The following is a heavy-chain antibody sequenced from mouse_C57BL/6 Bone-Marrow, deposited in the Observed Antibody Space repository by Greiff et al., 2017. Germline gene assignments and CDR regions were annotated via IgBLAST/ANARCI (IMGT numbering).Heavy chain of an antibody. D-gene: IGHD1-1*01. J-gene: IGHJ2*01. V-gene: IGHV5-12*01. CDR2: ISNGGGST. CDR3: ARLHYYGSSSFDY. Sequence: EVQLVESGGGLVQPGGSLKLSCAASGFTFSDYYMYWVRQTPEKRLEWVAYISNGGGSTYYPDTVKGRFTISRDNAKNTLYLQMSRLKSEDTAMYYCARLHYYGSSSFDYWGQGTTLTVSS. CDR1: GFTFSDYY.